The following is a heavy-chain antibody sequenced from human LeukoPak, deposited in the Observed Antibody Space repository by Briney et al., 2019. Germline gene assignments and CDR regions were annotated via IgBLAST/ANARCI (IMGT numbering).Heavy chain of an antibody. V-gene: IGHV4-4*07. Sequence: SETLSLTCTVSGGSISSYYWIWIRQPAGKGLEWVGRIYTSGSTNYNPSLKSRVTMSVDTSKNQFSLKLSSVTAADTAVYYCARVIRVNYGDYWFDPWGQGTLVTVSS. J-gene: IGHJ5*02. CDR2: IYTSGST. CDR3: ARVIRVNYGDYWFDP. CDR1: GGSISSYY. D-gene: IGHD4-17*01.